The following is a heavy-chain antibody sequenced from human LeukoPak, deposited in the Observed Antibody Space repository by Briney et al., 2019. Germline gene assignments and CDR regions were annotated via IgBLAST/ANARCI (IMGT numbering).Heavy chain of an antibody. D-gene: IGHD3-3*01. Sequence: PGGSLRLSCAASGFTFSSYGMHWVRQAPGKGLEWVAVISYDGSNKYYADSVKGRFTISRDNSKNTLYLQMNSLRAEDTAVYYCAKDIGHRITILDYWGQGTLVTVSS. CDR1: GFTFSSYG. V-gene: IGHV3-30*18. J-gene: IGHJ4*02. CDR3: AKDIGHRITILDY. CDR2: ISYDGSNK.